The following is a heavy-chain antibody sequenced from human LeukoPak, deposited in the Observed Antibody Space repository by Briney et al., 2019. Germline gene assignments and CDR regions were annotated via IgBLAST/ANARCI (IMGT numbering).Heavy chain of an antibody. CDR3: AKDRVPITTIVVVTYFDY. CDR1: GFTFSSYA. CDR2: ISGSGGST. J-gene: IGHJ4*02. V-gene: IGHV3-23*01. D-gene: IGHD3-22*01. Sequence: GGSLRLSCAASGFTFSSYAMSWVRQAPGKGLEWVAAISGSGGSTYYADSVKGRFTIYRDNSKNTLYLQMNSLRAEDTAVYYCAKDRVPITTIVVVTYFDYWGQGTLVTVSS.